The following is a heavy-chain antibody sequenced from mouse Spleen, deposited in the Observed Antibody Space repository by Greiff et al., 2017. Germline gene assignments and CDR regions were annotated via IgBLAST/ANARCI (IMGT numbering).Heavy chain of an antibody. Sequence: VQLQQSGAELVRPGASVKLSCTASGFTFTSYGISWVQQRPGQGLEWIGEIYPRSGNTYYNEKFKGKATLTADKSSSTAYMELRSLTSEVSAVYVCARHPEYWGQGTLVTGSA. J-gene: IGHJ3*01. CDR3: ARHPEY. V-gene: IGHV1-81*01. CDR2: IYPRSGNT. CDR1: GFTFTSYG.